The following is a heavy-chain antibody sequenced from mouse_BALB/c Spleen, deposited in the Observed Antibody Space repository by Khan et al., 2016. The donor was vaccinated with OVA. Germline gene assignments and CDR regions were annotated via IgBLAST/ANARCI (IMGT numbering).Heavy chain of an antibody. CDR2: VNPSNGDT. J-gene: IGHJ3*01. D-gene: IGHD2-12*01. CDR1: GYSFTAYY. Sequence: VQLKQSGPDLVKPGASVKISCKASGYSFTAYYMHWVKESHGKTLECIGRVNPSNGDTTYNQKFRGKAILTVDKSSRTAYMELRSLTSYDSAVYYCVRCYEFFPYWGQGTLVTFSA. V-gene: IGHV1-18*01. CDR3: VRCYEFFPY.